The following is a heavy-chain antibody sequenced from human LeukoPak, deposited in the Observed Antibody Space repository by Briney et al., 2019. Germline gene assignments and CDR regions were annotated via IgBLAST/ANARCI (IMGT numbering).Heavy chain of an antibody. V-gene: IGHV1-46*01. D-gene: IGHD1-7*01. Sequence: ASVKVSCKASGYTFTSYYMHWVRQAPGQGLEWMGIINPSGGSTSYAQKFQGRVTMTRDTSTSTVYMELSSLGSEDTAVYYCARDPNYRLYYYGMDVWGQGTTVTVSS. CDR3: ARDPNYRLYYYGMDV. J-gene: IGHJ6*02. CDR1: GYTFTSYY. CDR2: INPSGGST.